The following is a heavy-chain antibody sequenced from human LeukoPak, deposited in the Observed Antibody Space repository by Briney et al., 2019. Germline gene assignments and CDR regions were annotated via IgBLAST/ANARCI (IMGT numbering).Heavy chain of an antibody. CDR1: GGSISSSSYY. V-gene: IGHV4-61*05. Sequence: NPSETLSLTCTVSGGSISSSSYYWGWIRQPLGKGLEWIGYIYYSGSTNYNPSLKSRVTISVDTSKNQFSLKLSSVTAADTAVYYCARGEMATIPNFDYWGQGTLVTVSS. J-gene: IGHJ4*02. CDR2: IYYSGST. CDR3: ARGEMATIPNFDY. D-gene: IGHD5-12*01.